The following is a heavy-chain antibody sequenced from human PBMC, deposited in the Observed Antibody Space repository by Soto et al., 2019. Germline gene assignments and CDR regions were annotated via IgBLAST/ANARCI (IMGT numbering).Heavy chain of an antibody. CDR3: ARGPSFWSGYSHRNWFDP. V-gene: IGHV4-34*01. J-gene: IGHJ5*02. CDR2: INHSGST. D-gene: IGHD3-3*01. Sequence: PSETLSLTCAVYGGSFSGYYWSWIRQPPGKGLEWIGEINHSGSTNYNPSLKSRVTISVDTSKNQFSLKLSSVTAADTAVYYCARGPSFWSGYSHRNWFDPWGQGTLVTVSS. CDR1: GGSFSGYY.